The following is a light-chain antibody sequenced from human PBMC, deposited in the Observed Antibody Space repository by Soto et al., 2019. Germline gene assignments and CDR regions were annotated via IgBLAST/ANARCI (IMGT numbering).Light chain of an antibody. J-gene: IGKJ5*01. CDR2: DAS. Sequence: EIVLTQSPDTLSLSPGERATLSCRASQSIRSERLAWYQQKPGQAPRPVIFDASNRASGMPERFSGSGSGTDFTLTIARLEPEDFAVYYCQEYDGAPITFGLGTRLEIK. CDR1: QSIRSER. V-gene: IGKV3-20*01. CDR3: QEYDGAPIT.